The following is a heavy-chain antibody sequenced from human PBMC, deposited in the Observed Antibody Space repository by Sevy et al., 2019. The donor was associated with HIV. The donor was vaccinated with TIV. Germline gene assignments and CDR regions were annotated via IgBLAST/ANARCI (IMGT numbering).Heavy chain of an antibody. Sequence: GGPLRLSFAASGFSFITYWMTWARQAPGKGREWVATMNQDGTERNYVDSLKGRLTISRDNTKTSLFLQMNSLSAEDTGVYYCVREGLGGFSYSLDCWGQGTLVTVSS. CDR1: GFSFITYW. CDR3: VREGLGGFSYSLDC. J-gene: IGHJ4*02. D-gene: IGHD3-16*01. CDR2: MNQDGTER. V-gene: IGHV3-7*01.